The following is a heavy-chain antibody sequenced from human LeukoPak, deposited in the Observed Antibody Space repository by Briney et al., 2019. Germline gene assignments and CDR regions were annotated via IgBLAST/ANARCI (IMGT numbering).Heavy chain of an antibody. D-gene: IGHD3-22*01. Sequence: GSLRLSCAAAGFSFNTHGMHWVRQAPGKGLEWVSAISGSGGSTYYADSVKGRFTISRDNSKNTLYLQMNSLRAEDTAVYYCARHVRGYLTCPFDYWGQGTLVTVSS. CDR1: GFSFNTHG. V-gene: IGHV3-23*01. J-gene: IGHJ4*02. CDR2: ISGSGGST. CDR3: ARHVRGYLTCPFDY.